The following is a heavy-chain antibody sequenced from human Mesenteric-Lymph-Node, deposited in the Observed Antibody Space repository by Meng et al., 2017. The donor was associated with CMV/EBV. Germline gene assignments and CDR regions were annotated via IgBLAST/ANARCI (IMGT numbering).Heavy chain of an antibody. CDR3: ARPEDYSGNSGLSRGNY. Sequence: GGSLRLSCAASGFTVSSNYMSWVRQAPGKGLEWVSVIYSGGSTYYADSVKGRFTISRDNSKNTLYLQMNSLRAEDTAVYYCARPEDYSGNSGLSRGNYWGQGTLVTVSS. CDR1: GFTVSSNY. V-gene: IGHV3-66*02. J-gene: IGHJ4*02. D-gene: IGHD4-23*01. CDR2: IYSGGST.